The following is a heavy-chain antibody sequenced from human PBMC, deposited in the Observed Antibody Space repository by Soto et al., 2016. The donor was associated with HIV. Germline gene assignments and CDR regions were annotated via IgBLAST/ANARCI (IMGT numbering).Heavy chain of an antibody. J-gene: IGHJ6*02. D-gene: IGHD2-2*01. CDR1: GGTFSSYA. Sequence: QVQLVQSGAEVKKPGSSVKVSCKASGGTFSSYAISWVRQAPGQGLEWMGGIIPIFGTPNYAQKFQGRVTITADESTSTAYMELSSLRSEDTALYYCARRCQKCTSWRAAYYYGMDVWGQGTTVTVSS. CDR3: ARRCQKCTSWRAAYYYGMDV. CDR2: IIPIFGTP. V-gene: IGHV1-69*01.